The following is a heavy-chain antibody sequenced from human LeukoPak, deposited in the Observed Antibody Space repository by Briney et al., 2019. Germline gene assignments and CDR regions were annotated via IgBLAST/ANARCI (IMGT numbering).Heavy chain of an antibody. Sequence: ASVKVSCKASGYTFTGYYMHWVRQAPGQGLEWMGWINPNSGGTNYAQKFQGRVTMTRDTSISTAYMELSSLRSEDTAVYYCARGYYYDSSGYPGLDYYYYMDVWGKGTTVTISS. D-gene: IGHD3-22*01. J-gene: IGHJ6*03. CDR3: ARGYYYDSSGYPGLDYYYYMDV. CDR2: INPNSGGT. V-gene: IGHV1-2*02. CDR1: GYTFTGYY.